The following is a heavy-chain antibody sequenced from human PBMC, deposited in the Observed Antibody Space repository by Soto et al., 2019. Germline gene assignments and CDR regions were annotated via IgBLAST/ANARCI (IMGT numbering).Heavy chain of an antibody. Sequence: ASVKVSCKASGYTFTSYYMHWVRQAPGQGLEWMGIINPSGGSTSYAQKFQGRVTMTRDTSTSTVYMELSSLRSEDTAVYYCASAIAAAGTQHAFDIWGQGTMVTVSS. V-gene: IGHV1-46*03. CDR3: ASAIAAAGTQHAFDI. J-gene: IGHJ3*02. CDR1: GYTFTSYY. D-gene: IGHD6-13*01. CDR2: INPSGGST.